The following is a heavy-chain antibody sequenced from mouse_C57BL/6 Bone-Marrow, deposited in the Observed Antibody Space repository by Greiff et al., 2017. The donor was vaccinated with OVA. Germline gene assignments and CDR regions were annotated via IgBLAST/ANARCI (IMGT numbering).Heavy chain of an antibody. Sequence: QVTLKESGPGILQPSQTLSLTCSFSGFSLSTFGMGVGWIRQPSGKGLEWLAHIWWDDDKYYNPALKSRLTLSKDTSKNQVFLEIAKVDTSDTDTYYSARIALGPAWFAYWGRGTLVTVSA. CDR2: IWWDDDK. V-gene: IGHV8-8*01. J-gene: IGHJ3*01. CDR1: GFSLSTFGMG. D-gene: IGHD4-1*01. CDR3: ARIALGPAWFAY.